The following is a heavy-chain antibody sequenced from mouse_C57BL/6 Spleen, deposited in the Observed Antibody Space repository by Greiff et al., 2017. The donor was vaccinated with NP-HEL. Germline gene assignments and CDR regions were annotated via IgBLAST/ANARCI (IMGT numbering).Heavy chain of an antibody. V-gene: IGHV1-42*01. J-gene: IGHJ3*01. Sequence: EVQLQQSGPELVKPGASVKISCKASGYSFTGYYMNWVKQSPEKSLEWIGEINPSTGGTTYNQKFKATATLTVDKSSSTDYMQLKSLTSEDSAVYYCASHYYGSSAFAYWGQGTLVTVSA. D-gene: IGHD1-1*01. CDR3: ASHYYGSSAFAY. CDR1: GYSFTGYY. CDR2: INPSTGGT.